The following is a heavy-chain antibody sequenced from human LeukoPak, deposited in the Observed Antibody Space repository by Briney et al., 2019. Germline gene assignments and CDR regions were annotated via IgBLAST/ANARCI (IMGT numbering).Heavy chain of an antibody. CDR3: AREVRGFYYFDY. CDR1: GFTFSDYY. CDR2: ISSSGSTI. Sequence: GSLRLSCAASGFTFSDYYMSWIRQAPGKGLEWLSYISSSGSTIYYADSVKGRFTISRDNAKNSLYLQMNSLRAEDTAVYYCAREVRGFYYFDYWGQGTLVTVSS. D-gene: IGHD5-12*01. J-gene: IGHJ4*02. V-gene: IGHV3-11*01.